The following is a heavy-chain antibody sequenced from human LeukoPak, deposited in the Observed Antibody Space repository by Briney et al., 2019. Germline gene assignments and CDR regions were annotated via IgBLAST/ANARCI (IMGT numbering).Heavy chain of an antibody. CDR2: IIPIFGTA. J-gene: IGHJ6*02. Sequence: GASVKVSCKASGGTFSSYAISWVRQAPGQGLEWMGGIIPIFGTANYAQKFQGRVTITADESTSTAYMELSSLRSEDTAVYYCAREEVTMIVVGYYYGMDVWGQGTTVTVSS. CDR1: GGTFSSYA. V-gene: IGHV1-69*13. D-gene: IGHD3-22*01. CDR3: AREEVTMIVVGYYYGMDV.